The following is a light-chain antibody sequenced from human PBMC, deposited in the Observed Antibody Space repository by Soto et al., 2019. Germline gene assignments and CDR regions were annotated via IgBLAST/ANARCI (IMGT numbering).Light chain of an antibody. CDR1: QSVSSN. CDR3: QVFDGSLWT. J-gene: IGKJ1*01. V-gene: IGKV3-15*01. Sequence: EVVMTQSPATLSVSPGERATLSCRASQSVSSNLAWYQQKPGQAPRLLISGAYTRATGIPARFSGSGSGTEFTLTISRLEPEDFAVYYCQVFDGSLWTFGQGTKVDIK. CDR2: GAY.